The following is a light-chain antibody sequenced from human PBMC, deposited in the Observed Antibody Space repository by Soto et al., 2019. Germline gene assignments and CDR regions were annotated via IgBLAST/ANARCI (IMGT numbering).Light chain of an antibody. Sequence: EIVLTQSPGTLSLSPGERATLSCRASQSVSSGYLAWYQQKFGQAPRLLIFCASSRVTGIPDRFSGSGSGTDFTLSISNLEPEDFAVYYCQQYVTSPITFGQGTRLEIK. V-gene: IGKV3-20*01. CDR2: CAS. J-gene: IGKJ5*01. CDR3: QQYVTSPIT. CDR1: QSVSSGY.